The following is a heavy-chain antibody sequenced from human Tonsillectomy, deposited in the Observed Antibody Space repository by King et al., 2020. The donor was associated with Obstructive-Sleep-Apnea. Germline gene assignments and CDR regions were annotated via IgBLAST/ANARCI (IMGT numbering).Heavy chain of an antibody. Sequence: HVQLVESGGGLVKPGGSLRLSCAASGFTFSDYYMSWIRQAPGKGLEWVSYISTRSSYTNYADSVKGRFTISRDNAKNSLYLQMNSLRAEDTAVYYCAGHSSGYGDYYYYYSLDVWSQGTKVTVSS. CDR3: AGHSSGYGDYYYYYSLDV. CDR1: GFTFSDYY. D-gene: IGHD3-22*01. J-gene: IGHJ6*02. V-gene: IGHV3-11*06. CDR2: ISTRSSYT.